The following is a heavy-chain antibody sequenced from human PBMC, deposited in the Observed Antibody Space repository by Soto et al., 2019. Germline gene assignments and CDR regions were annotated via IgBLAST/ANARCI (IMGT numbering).Heavy chain of an antibody. J-gene: IGHJ3*02. CDR1: GYNFANFW. Sequence: GESLKISCKGSGYNFANFWIGWVRQMPGKGLEWMGMIFPGDSDTKNSPSLEGQITMSVDKSDSSAYLQWRSLKASDTAIYYCAAGYSTGLDAFDTWGQGTMVTVSS. CDR3: AAGYSTGLDAFDT. CDR2: IFPGDSDT. D-gene: IGHD2-8*02. V-gene: IGHV5-51*01.